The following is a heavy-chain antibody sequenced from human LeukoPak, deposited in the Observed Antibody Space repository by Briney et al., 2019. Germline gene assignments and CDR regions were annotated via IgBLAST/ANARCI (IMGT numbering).Heavy chain of an antibody. CDR2: IWFDGSKT. J-gene: IGHJ3*02. Sequence: GGSLRLSCDASGFTFRNYGMHWVRQAPGKGLEWVAVIWFDGSKTNYIESVRGRVTISRYNSRATLSLQMNSLRVEDKAMYYCARYNGDYTAFAIWGHGTMVTVSS. V-gene: IGHV3-33*01. CDR1: GFTFRNYG. CDR3: ARYNGDYTAFAI. D-gene: IGHD4-17*01.